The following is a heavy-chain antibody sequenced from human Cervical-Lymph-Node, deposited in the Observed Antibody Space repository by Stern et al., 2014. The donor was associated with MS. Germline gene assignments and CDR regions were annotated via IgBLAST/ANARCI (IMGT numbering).Heavy chain of an antibody. CDR2: IIHILGIP. V-gene: IGHV1-69*04. Sequence: VQLVESGSEVKKPGSSVKVSCKTSGSTFSHYAIRWGRQAPGQGLECMGRIIHILGIPYYAQKFQGRVTITADKSTSTASMELSSLRSEDTALYYCAKDHLDVAVVAATTYFDLWGQGTLVTVS. CDR1: GSTFSHYA. J-gene: IGHJ4*02. D-gene: IGHD2-15*01. CDR3: AKDHLDVAVVAATTYFDL.